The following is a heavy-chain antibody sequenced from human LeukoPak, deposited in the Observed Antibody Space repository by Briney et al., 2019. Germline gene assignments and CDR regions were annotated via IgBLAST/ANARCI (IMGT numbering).Heavy chain of an antibody. J-gene: IGHJ3*02. D-gene: IGHD3-3*01. CDR2: IYYSGST. CDR3: ARGLRFLEWSHDAFDI. CDR1: GYSSSSGYY. V-gene: IGHV4-38-2*02. Sequence: PSETLTLTCIVSGYSSSSGYYWGWIRQPPGKGLEWIGYIYYSGSTNYHPSLKSRVTMSVDTSKNQFSLKLSSVTAADTALYYCARGLRFLEWSHDAFDIWGQGTTVTVSS.